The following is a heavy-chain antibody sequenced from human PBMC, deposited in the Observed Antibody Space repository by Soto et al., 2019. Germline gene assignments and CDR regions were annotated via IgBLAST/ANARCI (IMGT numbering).Heavy chain of an antibody. CDR1: GGSFRGYY. CDR3: ARGIERRYYYGSGSYGF. V-gene: IGHV4-34*01. CDR2: INHSGST. Sequence: SETLSLTCAVYGGSFRGYYLSWIRQPPGKGLEWIGEINHSGSTNYNPSLKSRVTISVDTSKNQFSLKLSSVTAVDTAVYYCARGIERRYYYGSGSYGFWGQGTLVTVSS. D-gene: IGHD3-10*01. J-gene: IGHJ4*02.